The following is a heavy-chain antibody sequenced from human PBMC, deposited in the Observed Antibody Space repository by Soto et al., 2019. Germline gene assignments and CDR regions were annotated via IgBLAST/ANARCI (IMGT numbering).Heavy chain of an antibody. D-gene: IGHD6-13*01. J-gene: IGHJ5*02. V-gene: IGHV3-48*01. CDR2: ISSGSSTI. Sequence: EVQLVESGGGLVQPGGFLRLSCAASGFTFSTYSMNWVRQAPGKGLEWVSYISSGSSTIYYADSVKGRFTISRDNAKNSLYLKMNSLRAEDTAVHYCARAIAAAGTDWFDPWGQGTLVIVSS. CDR1: GFTFSTYS. CDR3: ARAIAAAGTDWFDP.